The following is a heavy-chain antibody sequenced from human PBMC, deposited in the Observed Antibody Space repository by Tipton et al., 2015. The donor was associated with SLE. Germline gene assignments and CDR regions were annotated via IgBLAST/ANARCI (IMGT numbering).Heavy chain of an antibody. CDR2: LYSGGSST. CDR3: ARDFRRMRGYFDY. D-gene: IGHD2-15*01. J-gene: IGHJ4*02. Sequence: SLRLSCVASGFTFDSFAMSWVRQAPGTGLEWVSVLYSGGSSTYYADSVKGRFTISRDNSKNTLYLELNSLRAEDTAVYFCARDFRRMRGYFDYWGQGVAVTVSS. CDR1: GFTFDSFA. V-gene: IGHV3-23*03.